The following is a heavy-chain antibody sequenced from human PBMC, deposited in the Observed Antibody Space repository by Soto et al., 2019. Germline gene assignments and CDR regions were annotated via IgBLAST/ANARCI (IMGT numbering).Heavy chain of an antibody. Sequence: QVQLVQSGAEVKKPGSSVKVSCKASGGTFSSYAISWVRQAPGQGLEWMGGIIPIFGTVNYAQKFQGRVTXTXDXYTRPAYMELRSLRSEDTAVYYCAEADSSSWYWFDPWGQGTMVTVSS. CDR2: IIPIFGTV. CDR3: AEADSSSWYWFDP. J-gene: IGHJ5*02. V-gene: IGHV1-69*05. CDR1: GGTFSSYA. D-gene: IGHD6-13*01.